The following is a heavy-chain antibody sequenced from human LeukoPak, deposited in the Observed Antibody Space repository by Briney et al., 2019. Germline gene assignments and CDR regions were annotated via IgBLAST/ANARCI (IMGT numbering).Heavy chain of an antibody. CDR1: GDSINSYF. J-gene: IGHJ3*01. V-gene: IGHV4-59*01. Sequence: PSETLSLTCTVSGDSINSYFWGWIRQPPGKGLEWIGYIYSRGTTAYHPSLENRLTMSTDTSKNQFSLTLSSLTAADTAVYFCARVTRSHDAFDVWGQPIMVTVSS. CDR3: ARVTRSHDAFDV. D-gene: IGHD4-17*01. CDR2: IYSRGTT.